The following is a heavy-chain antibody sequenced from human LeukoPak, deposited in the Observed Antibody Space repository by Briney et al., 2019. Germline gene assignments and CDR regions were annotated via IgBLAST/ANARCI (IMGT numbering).Heavy chain of an antibody. CDR3: ARDGGDKTSYYGDQFDC. CDR1: GFTLSDYA. V-gene: IGHV3-30*01. Sequence: GGSLRLSCAASGFTLSDYAMHWVRQAPSKVLEWVAIISNDGTKKYYADSKKGRFTISRDNSKNTLYLQINDLRPEDTAVYYCARDGGDKTSYYGDQFDCWGQGTLVTVSS. J-gene: IGHJ4*02. CDR2: ISNDGTKK. D-gene: IGHD3-10*01.